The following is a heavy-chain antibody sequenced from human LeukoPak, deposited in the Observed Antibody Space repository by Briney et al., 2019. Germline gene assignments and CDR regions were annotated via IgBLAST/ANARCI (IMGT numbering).Heavy chain of an antibody. CDR1: GFTFSSYS. CDR2: ISGSGGST. Sequence: PGGSLRLSCAASGFTFSSYSMSWVRQAPGKGLEWVSAISGSGGSTYYADSVKGRFTISRDNSKNTLYLQMNSLRAEDTAVYYCAKAAGNTYSYYYYMDVWGKGTTVTVSS. V-gene: IGHV3-23*01. CDR3: AKAAGNTYSYYYYMDV. J-gene: IGHJ6*03. D-gene: IGHD1-1*01.